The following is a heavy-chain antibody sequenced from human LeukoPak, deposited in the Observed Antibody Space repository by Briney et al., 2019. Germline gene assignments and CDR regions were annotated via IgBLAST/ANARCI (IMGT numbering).Heavy chain of an antibody. J-gene: IGHJ1*01. V-gene: IGHV1-69*13. Sequence: ASVKVSCKASGGTFSSYAISWVRQAPGQGLEWMGGIIPIFGTANYAQKFQGRVTITADESTSTAYMELSSLRSEDTAVYYCARETTTVTAEYFQHWGQGTLVTVSS. CDR2: IIPIFGTA. CDR1: GGTFSSYA. D-gene: IGHD4-17*01. CDR3: ARETTTVTAEYFQH.